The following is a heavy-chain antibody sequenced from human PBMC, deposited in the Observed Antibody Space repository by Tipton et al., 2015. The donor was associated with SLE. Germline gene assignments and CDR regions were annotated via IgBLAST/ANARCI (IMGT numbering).Heavy chain of an antibody. J-gene: IGHJ4*02. V-gene: IGHV4-59*12. CDR3: ARVGWLVHVDY. CDR1: GGSISSYY. Sequence: GLVKPSETLSLTCTVSGGSISSYYWSWIRQPPGKGLEWIGYIYYSGSTNYNPSLKSRVTISVDTSKNQFSLKLSSVTAADTAVYYCARVGWLVHVDYWGQGTLVTVSS. CDR2: IYYSGST. D-gene: IGHD6-19*01.